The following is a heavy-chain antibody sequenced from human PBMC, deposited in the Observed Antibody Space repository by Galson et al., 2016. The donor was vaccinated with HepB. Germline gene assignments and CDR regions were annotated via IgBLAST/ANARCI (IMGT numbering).Heavy chain of an antibody. V-gene: IGHV3-30*18. CDR3: VKDTGAVMVADSTDAFDI. J-gene: IGHJ3*02. Sequence: SLRLSCAASEFSFSYYGMHWVRRAAGKGLERVAVISYDGSNKYYADSVKGRFTISRDNSKHTLYLLMNSLSVEDTAVSYCVKDTGAVMVADSTDAFDIWGQGKMVTVSS. CDR1: EFSFSYYG. CDR2: ISYDGSNK. D-gene: IGHD2-15*01.